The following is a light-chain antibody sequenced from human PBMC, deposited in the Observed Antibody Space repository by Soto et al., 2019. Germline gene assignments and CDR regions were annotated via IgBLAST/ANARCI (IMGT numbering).Light chain of an antibody. Sequence: EIVLTQSPATLSLSPGERATLSCRASQSVSSYLAWYQQKPGQAPRLLIYDASNRATGIPARFSGSGSGTDFTLTIISLEPEDFAVYYGQQRSNGPLTGGGGTKGEIK. V-gene: IGKV3-11*01. CDR2: DAS. J-gene: IGKJ4*01. CDR3: QQRSNGPLT. CDR1: QSVSSY.